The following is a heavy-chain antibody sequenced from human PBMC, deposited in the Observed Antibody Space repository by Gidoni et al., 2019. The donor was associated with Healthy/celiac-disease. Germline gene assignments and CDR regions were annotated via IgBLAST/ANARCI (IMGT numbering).Heavy chain of an antibody. CDR3: ARVMGEWELLAGDAFDI. Sequence: QVQLVQSGAEVKKPGASVKVSCKASGYTFTSDGISWVRQAPGPGLEWMGGSSAYNGNTNYAQKLQGRVTMTTDTSTSTAYMELRSLRSDDTAVYYCARVMGEWELLAGDAFDIWGQGTMVTVSS. CDR1: GYTFTSDG. V-gene: IGHV1-18*01. CDR2: SSAYNGNT. J-gene: IGHJ3*02. D-gene: IGHD1-26*01.